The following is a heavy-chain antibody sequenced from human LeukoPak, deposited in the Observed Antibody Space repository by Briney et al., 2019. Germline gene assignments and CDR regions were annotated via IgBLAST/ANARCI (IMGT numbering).Heavy chain of an antibody. J-gene: IGHJ4*02. CDR2: MYYSGST. CDR3: ARGLKFYDILTAYYTFPYFDY. Sequence: SETLSLTCTVSGGSLSSYYWTWIRQPPGKGLEWVGYMYYSGSTNYNPSLKRRVTISVETSKNPFSLKLSSVTVADTAVYYCARGLKFYDILTAYYTFPYFDYWGQGALVTVSS. V-gene: IGHV4-59*01. D-gene: IGHD3-9*01. CDR1: GGSLSSYY.